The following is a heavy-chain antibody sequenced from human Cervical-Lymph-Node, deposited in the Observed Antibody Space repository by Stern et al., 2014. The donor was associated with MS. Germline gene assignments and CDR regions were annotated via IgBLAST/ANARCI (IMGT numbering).Heavy chain of an antibody. CDR3: ARLSSDAFDI. CDR1: GGSISSGSSY. J-gene: IGHJ3*02. CDR2: IHYSGNT. V-gene: IGHV4-31*03. Sequence: QVQLQESGPGLVKPSQTLSLTCSVSGGSISSGSSYWSWICQHPGKGLEWIAYIHYSGNTYYNSSLKSRVHLSADTSKNQFSLELSSVTAADTAVYYCARLSSDAFDIWGQGTLVTVSS.